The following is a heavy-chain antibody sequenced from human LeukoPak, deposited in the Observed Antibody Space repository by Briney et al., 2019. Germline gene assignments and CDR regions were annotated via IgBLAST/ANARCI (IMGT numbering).Heavy chain of an antibody. Sequence: GGSLRLSCAASGFTFSNAWMSWVRQAPGQGLEWVGRVKSKSNGGTTGYAAPVKGRFTISRDDSKNTYLQMNSLKSEDTAVYFCTAGVGHSDFDYWGQGTLVTVSS. V-gene: IGHV3-15*01. J-gene: IGHJ4*02. CDR2: VKSKSNGGTT. D-gene: IGHD2-8*01. CDR3: TAGVGHSDFDY. CDR1: GFTFSNAW.